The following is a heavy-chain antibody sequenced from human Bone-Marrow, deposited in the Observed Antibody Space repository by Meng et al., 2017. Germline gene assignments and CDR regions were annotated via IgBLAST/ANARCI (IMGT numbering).Heavy chain of an antibody. D-gene: IGHD3-22*01. V-gene: IGHV3-30*01. CDR2: ISYDGSNK. CDR1: GFTFSSYA. J-gene: IGHJ4*02. Sequence: SGAASGFTFSSYAMHWVRQAPGKGLEWVAVISYDGSNKYYADSVKGRFTISRDNSKNTLYLQMNSLRAEDTAVYYCAREMTYYYDSSGYSRPDYWGQGTLVTVSS. CDR3: AREMTYYYDSSGYSRPDY.